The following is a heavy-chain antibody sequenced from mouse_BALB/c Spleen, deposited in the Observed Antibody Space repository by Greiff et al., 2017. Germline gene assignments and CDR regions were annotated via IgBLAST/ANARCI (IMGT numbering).Heavy chain of an antibody. V-gene: IGHV1-18*01. D-gene: IGHD4-1*01. CDR1: GYTFTDYN. CDR2: INPNNGGT. J-gene: IGHJ4*01. Sequence: EVQLQQSGPELVKPGASVKIPCKASGYTFTDYNMDWVKQSHGKSLEWIGDINPNNGGTIYNQKFKGKATLTVDKSSSTAYMELRSLTFEDTAVYYCARRGNWVYAMDYWGQGTSVTVSS. CDR3: ARRGNWVYAMDY.